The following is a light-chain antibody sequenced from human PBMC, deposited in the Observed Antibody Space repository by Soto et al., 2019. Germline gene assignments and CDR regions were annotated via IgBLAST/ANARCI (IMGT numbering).Light chain of an antibody. Sequence: EIVVTQLQATLSLSPGDGATLSCRASQSVSSYLAWYQQKRGQAPRLLIYDSSNRATGIPARFSGSGSGTDFSLITSSLEPEDFAVYYCQQRSNLPLTFGGGTKVDIK. J-gene: IGKJ4*01. V-gene: IGKV3-11*01. CDR2: DSS. CDR3: QQRSNLPLT. CDR1: QSVSSY.